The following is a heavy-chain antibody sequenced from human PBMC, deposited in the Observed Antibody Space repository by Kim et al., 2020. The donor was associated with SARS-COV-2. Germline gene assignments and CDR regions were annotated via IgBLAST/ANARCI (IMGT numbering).Heavy chain of an antibody. CDR3: ARSQTRGYNYGDFDY. V-gene: IGHV3-30*07. D-gene: IGHD5-18*01. J-gene: IGHJ4*02. Sequence: ADSVKGRFTISRDNPKNTLYLQMNSLRAEDTAVYYCARSQTRGYNYGDFDYWGQGTLVTVSS.